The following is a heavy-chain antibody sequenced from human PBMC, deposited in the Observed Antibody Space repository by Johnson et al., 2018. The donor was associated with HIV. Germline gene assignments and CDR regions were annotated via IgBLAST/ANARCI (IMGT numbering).Heavy chain of an antibody. J-gene: IGHJ3*02. Sequence: QVQLVESGGGAVQPGRSLRLSCAASEFTFSTYGMHWVRQAPGKGLEWVAVISYDGSNKDYADSVKGRFTISRDNSKNTLYLQMGSLRAEDMAVYYCARGRAQWELLVHAFDIWGQGTMVTVSS. D-gene: IGHD1-26*01. CDR3: ARGRAQWELLVHAFDI. CDR2: ISYDGSNK. V-gene: IGHV3-30*03. CDR1: EFTFSTYG.